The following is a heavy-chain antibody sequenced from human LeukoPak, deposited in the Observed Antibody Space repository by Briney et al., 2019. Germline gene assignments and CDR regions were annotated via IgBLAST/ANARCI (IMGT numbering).Heavy chain of an antibody. CDR2: IYHSGSI. Sequence: SETLSLTCAVSGDSISNTNWWSWVRQPPGKGLEWIGEIYHSGSINYNPSLESRVSISVDTSKTQCSLKLSSVTAADTAVYYCTRADESGSPEAADYWGQGTLVTVSS. V-gene: IGHV4-4*02. CDR3: TRADESGSPEAADY. J-gene: IGHJ4*02. CDR1: GDSISNTNW. D-gene: IGHD1-26*01.